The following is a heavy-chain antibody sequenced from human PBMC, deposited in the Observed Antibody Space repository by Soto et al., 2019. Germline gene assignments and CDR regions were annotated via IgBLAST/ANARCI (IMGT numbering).Heavy chain of an antibody. Sequence: PGGSLRLSCAASGFTFSSYGMHWVRQAPGKGLEWVAVISYDGSNKYYADSVKGRFTISRDNSKNTLYLQMNSLRAEDTAVYYCAKRRRGCSTTSCRGGFDYWGQGTLVTVSS. D-gene: IGHD2-2*01. CDR3: AKRRRGCSTTSCRGGFDY. V-gene: IGHV3-30*18. CDR2: ISYDGSNK. J-gene: IGHJ4*02. CDR1: GFTFSSYG.